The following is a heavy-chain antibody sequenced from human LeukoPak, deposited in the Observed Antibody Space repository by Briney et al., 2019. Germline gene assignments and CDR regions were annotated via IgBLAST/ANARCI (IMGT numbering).Heavy chain of an antibody. CDR2: IYPGDSDT. CDR1: GYSFTSYW. D-gene: IGHD2-2*01. Sequence: GESLKISCKGSGYSFTSYWIGWVRQMPGKGLEWMGIIYPGDSDTRYSPSFQGQVTISADKFISTAYLQWSSLKASDTAMYYCARPGVVVVPAARGFDYFDYWGQGTLVTVSS. V-gene: IGHV5-51*01. CDR3: ARPGVVVVPAARGFDYFDY. J-gene: IGHJ4*02.